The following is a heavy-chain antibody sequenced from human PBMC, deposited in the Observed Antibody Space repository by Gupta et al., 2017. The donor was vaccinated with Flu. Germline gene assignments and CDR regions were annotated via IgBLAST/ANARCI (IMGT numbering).Heavy chain of an antibody. CDR1: GFTFRSYW. Sequence: EQLVESGGGLVQPGGSLRLSCAASGFTFRSYWMDWVRQAPGKGLEWVANIAADDSVKNYADSVKGRFTISRDDAKNSLYLQMNSLRADDTAVYYCVRNRGWQQFDYWGQGALVTGAS. CDR3: VRNRGWQQFDY. J-gene: IGHJ4*02. D-gene: IGHD5-24*01. V-gene: IGHV3-7*01. CDR2: IAADDSVK.